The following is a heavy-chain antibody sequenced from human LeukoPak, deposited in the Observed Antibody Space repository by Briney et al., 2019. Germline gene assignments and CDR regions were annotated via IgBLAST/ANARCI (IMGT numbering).Heavy chain of an antibody. V-gene: IGHV4-38-2*02. J-gene: IGHJ4*02. CDR3: ARDSLHRRTTPFDF. CDR1: GFSISSGFC. Sequence: PSETLSLTCTVSGFSISSGFCWGWGRPPPGKGLEWIGNIYHSGSTYYNPSLKSRVTISMDTSKNEFALRASSVTAAHTPVCDCARDSLHRRTTPFDFWGQGTLVTVSS. CDR2: IYHSGST. D-gene: IGHD1-7*01.